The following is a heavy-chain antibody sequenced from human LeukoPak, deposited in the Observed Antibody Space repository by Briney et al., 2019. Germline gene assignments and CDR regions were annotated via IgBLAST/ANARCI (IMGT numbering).Heavy chain of an antibody. CDR3: ARDRGWNSGSFHMNDAFDI. CDR1: GGTFSSYA. D-gene: IGHD1-26*01. J-gene: IGHJ3*02. Sequence: ASVKVSCKASGGTFSSYAISWVRQAPGQGLEWMGRIIPILGIANYAQKFQGRVTITADKSTSTAYMELSSLRSEDTAVYYCARDRGWNSGSFHMNDAFDIWGQGTMVTVSS. CDR2: IIPILGIA. V-gene: IGHV1-69*04.